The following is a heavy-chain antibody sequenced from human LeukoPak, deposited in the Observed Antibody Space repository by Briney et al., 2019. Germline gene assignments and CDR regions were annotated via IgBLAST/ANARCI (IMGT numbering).Heavy chain of an antibody. CDR1: GYTFTGYD. CDR2: INPNSGGT. J-gene: IGHJ6*03. V-gene: IGHV1-2*02. Sequence: ASVKVSCKASGYTFTGYDMHWVRQAPGQGLEWMGWINPNSGGTNYAQKFEGRVTMTGGPSISTAYMELSRLRSDDTAVYYCARAAGSWYGYYYYYMDVWGKGTTVTVSS. D-gene: IGHD6-13*01. CDR3: ARAAGSWYGYYYYYMDV.